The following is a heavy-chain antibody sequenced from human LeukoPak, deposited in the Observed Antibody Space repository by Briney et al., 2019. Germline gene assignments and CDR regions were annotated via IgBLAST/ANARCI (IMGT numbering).Heavy chain of an antibody. CDR1: GGSISSYD. D-gene: IGHD5-24*01. CDR2: IYYSGST. CDR3: ARHSEEMATINDAFDI. V-gene: IGHV4-59*08. J-gene: IGHJ3*02. Sequence: SETLSLTCTVSGGSISSYDWSWIRQPPGKGLEWIGYIYYSGSTNYNPSLKSRVTISVDTSKNQLSLKLSSVTAADTAVYYCARHSEEMATINDAFDIWGQGTMVTVSS.